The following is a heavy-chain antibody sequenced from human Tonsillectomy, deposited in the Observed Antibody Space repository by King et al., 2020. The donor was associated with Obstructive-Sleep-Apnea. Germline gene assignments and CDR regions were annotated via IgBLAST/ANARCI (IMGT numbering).Heavy chain of an antibody. CDR3: ARVLLWFGELTY. CDR2: IKQYGSEK. V-gene: IGHV3-7*01. J-gene: IGHJ4*02. CDR1: GFTFCSYW. D-gene: IGHD3-10*01. Sequence: VQLVESGGALVQPGGSLRLSFATSGFTFCSYWMTWVRQAPGKGLEGVANIKQYGSEKFYADSVKGRFIISRDNAQNSLYLQMDSLGAGDTAVYYCARVLLWFGELTYWGQGTLVTVSS.